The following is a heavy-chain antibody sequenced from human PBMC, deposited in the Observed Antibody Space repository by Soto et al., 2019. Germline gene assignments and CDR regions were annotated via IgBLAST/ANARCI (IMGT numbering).Heavy chain of an antibody. V-gene: IGHV4-34*01. Sequence: SETLSLTCAVYGGSFRGYYCSWIRQPPGKGLEWIGEINHSGSTNYNPSLKSRVTISVDTSKNQFSLKLSSVTAADTAVYYCARANGDYDYWGQGTLVTVSS. CDR1: GGSFRGYY. D-gene: IGHD4-17*01. CDR3: ARANGDYDY. J-gene: IGHJ4*02. CDR2: INHSGST.